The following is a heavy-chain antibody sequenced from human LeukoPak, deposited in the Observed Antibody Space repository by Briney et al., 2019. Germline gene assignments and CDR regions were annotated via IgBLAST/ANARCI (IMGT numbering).Heavy chain of an antibody. V-gene: IGHV4-59*01. D-gene: IGHD1-26*01. CDR2: IYYSGST. Sequence: SETLSLTCTVSGGSISSYYWSWIRQPPGKGLEWIGYIYYSGSTNYNPSLKSRVTISVDTSKNQFSLKLSSVTAADTAVYYCARVSGPLWGPYYYYYMDVWGKGTTVTISS. CDR3: ARVSGPLWGPYYYYYMDV. CDR1: GGSISSYY. J-gene: IGHJ6*03.